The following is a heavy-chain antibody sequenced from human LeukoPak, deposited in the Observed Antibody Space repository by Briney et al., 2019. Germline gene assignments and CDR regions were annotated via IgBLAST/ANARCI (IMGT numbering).Heavy chain of an antibody. CDR1: GGSFSGYY. J-gene: IGHJ6*03. CDR3: ARETKLLANPQYYFFMDV. Sequence: PSETLSLTCAINGGSFSGYYVTWLRQAPGKGLEWIGEINPRGSTIHNPSLKSRVTISLDTSENQFSLKLSSVTAADTAVYYCARETKLLANPQYYFFMDVWGKGTTVTVSS. CDR2: INPRGST. V-gene: IGHV4-34*01. D-gene: IGHD2-15*01.